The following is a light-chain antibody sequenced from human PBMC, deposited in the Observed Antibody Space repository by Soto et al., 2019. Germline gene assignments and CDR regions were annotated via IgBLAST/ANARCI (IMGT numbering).Light chain of an antibody. CDR2: GNS. V-gene: IGLV1-40*01. Sequence: QSVLTQPPSVSGAPGQRVTISCTGSSSNIGAGYDVHWYQQLPGTAPKLLIYGNSNRPSGVPDRFSGSKSGPSASLAITGLRAEDEADDYCQSYDSSRSGVVFGGGTKVTVL. CDR3: QSYDSSRSGVV. CDR1: SSNIGAGYD. J-gene: IGLJ2*01.